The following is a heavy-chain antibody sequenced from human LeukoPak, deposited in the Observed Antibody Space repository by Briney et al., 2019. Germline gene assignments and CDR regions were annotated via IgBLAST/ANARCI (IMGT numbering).Heavy chain of an antibody. CDR3: ARDGRGFSYGLKSDY. V-gene: IGHV3-30-3*01. CDR2: ISYDGSNK. Sequence: PGGTLRLSCAASGFTFSSYALHWVRQAPGKGLEWVAVISYDGSNKYYADSVKGRFTISRDSSKNTVFLQLNSLRAEDTAVYFCARDGRGFSYGLKSDYWGQGTLVTVSS. J-gene: IGHJ4*02. CDR1: GFTFSSYA. D-gene: IGHD5-18*01.